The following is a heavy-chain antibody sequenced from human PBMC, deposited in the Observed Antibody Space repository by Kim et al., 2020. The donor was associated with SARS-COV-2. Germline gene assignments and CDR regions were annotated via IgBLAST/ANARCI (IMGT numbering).Heavy chain of an antibody. D-gene: IGHD5-18*01. Sequence: GGSLRLSCAASGFTFSNYAMNWVRQAPGKGLEWVSSIRGSGAVPKYADSVKGRFTISRDNSKNTLYLQMNSLTGDDTAVYYCAKCQYSYGSDAFDIWGLGTLVTVSS. V-gene: IGHV3-23*01. CDR1: GFTFSNYA. J-gene: IGHJ3*02. CDR3: AKCQYSYGSDAFDI. CDR2: IRGSGAVP.